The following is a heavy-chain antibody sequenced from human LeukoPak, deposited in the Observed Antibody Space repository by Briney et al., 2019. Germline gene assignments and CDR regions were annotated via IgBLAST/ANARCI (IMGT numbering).Heavy chain of an antibody. CDR1: GYTFTDYY. CDR2: INPNSGGT. D-gene: IGHD1-14*01. CDR3: ARGPRTNWFDP. V-gene: IGHV1-2*02. J-gene: IGHJ5*02. Sequence: ASVTVSFTTSGYTFTDYYMHWVRQAPGQGREWTGWINPNSGGTNYAQKFQGRVTMTRDTSISTAYMELSRLRSDDTAVYYCARGPRTNWFDPWGQGTLVTVSS.